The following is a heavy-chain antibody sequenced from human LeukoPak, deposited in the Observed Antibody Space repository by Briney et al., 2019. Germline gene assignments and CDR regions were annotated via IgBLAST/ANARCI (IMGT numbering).Heavy chain of an antibody. CDR3: ARDGGLNWFDP. CDR1: GGSISSYY. V-gene: IGHV4-39*07. CDR2: IYYSGTT. D-gene: IGHD3-16*01. Sequence: SETLSLTCIVSGGSISSYYWGWIRQPPGKGLEWIGSIYYSGTTYYNPSLKSRVTISVDTSKNQFSLKLSSVTAADTAVYYCARDGGLNWFDPWGQGTLVTVSS. J-gene: IGHJ5*02.